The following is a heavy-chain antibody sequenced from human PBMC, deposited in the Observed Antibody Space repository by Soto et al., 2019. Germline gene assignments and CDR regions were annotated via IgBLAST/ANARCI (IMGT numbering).Heavy chain of an antibody. CDR2: INAYNGNT. J-gene: IGHJ4*02. D-gene: IGHD3-3*01. V-gene: IGHV1-18*01. CDR3: ARGGPYDFWSGYYDY. Sequence: QVQLVQSVAEVKKPGASVKVSCKASGYIFTNYGISWVRQAPGQGLEWMGWINAYNGNTNYAQNLQGRVTMTTETSTSTAYMELRSLRFDDTAVYYCARGGPYDFWSGYYDYWGQGTLVTVSS. CDR1: GYIFTNYG.